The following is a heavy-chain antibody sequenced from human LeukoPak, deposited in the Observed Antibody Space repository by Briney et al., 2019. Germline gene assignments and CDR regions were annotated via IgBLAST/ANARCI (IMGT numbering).Heavy chain of an antibody. V-gene: IGHV1-24*01. J-gene: IGHJ4*02. CDR1: GYTLTELS. D-gene: IGHD5-12*01. Sequence: ASVKVSCKVSGYTLTELSMHWVRQAPGKGLEWMGGFDPEDGETIYAQKFQGRVTMTEDTSTDTAYMELSSLRSEGTAVYYCATVARGGYSGYDYRDYFDYWGQGTLVTVSS. CDR2: FDPEDGET. CDR3: ATVARGGYSGYDYRDYFDY.